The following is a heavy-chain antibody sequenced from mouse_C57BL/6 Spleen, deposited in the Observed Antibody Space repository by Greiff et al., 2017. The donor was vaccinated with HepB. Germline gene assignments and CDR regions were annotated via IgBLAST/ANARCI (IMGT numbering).Heavy chain of an antibody. Sequence: EVKVVESGGGLVQPGGSMKLSCAASGFTFSDAWMDWVRQSPEKGLEWVAEIRNKANNHATYYAESVKGRFTSSRDDSKSSVYLQMNSLRAEDTGIYYCTRRYSNYPYWYFDVWGTGTTVTVSS. CDR1: GFTFSDAW. V-gene: IGHV6-6*01. D-gene: IGHD2-5*01. J-gene: IGHJ1*03. CDR2: IRNKANNHAT. CDR3: TRRYSNYPYWYFDV.